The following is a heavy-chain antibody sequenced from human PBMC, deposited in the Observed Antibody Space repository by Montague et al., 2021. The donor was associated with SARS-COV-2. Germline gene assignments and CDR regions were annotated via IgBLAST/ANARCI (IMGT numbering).Heavy chain of an antibody. Sequence: PALVKPTQTLTLTCTFSGFSLSTSGVGVGWIRQPPGKALEWLALIYWDDDERYSPSLKSRLTITKDTSKNQVVLTMTNMDPVDTATYYCAHRQGRRWLAGGDLDLWGQGTLVTVSS. CDR2: IYWDDDE. CDR1: GFSLSTSGVG. CDR3: AHRQGRRWLAGGDLDL. D-gene: IGHD6-19*01. V-gene: IGHV2-5*02. J-gene: IGHJ4*01.